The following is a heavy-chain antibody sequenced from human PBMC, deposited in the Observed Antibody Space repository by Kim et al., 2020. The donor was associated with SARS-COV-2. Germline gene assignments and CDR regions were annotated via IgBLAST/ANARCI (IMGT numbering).Heavy chain of an antibody. V-gene: IGHV4-39*01. CDR3: ARHPMQYYDYVWGSTFDY. J-gene: IGHJ4*02. Sequence: KSRVTISVDTSKNQFSLKLSSVTAADTAVYYCARHPMQYYDYVWGSTFDYWGQGTLVTVSS. D-gene: IGHD3-16*01.